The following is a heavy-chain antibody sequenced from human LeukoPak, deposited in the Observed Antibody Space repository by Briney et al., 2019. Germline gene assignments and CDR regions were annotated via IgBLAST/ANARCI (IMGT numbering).Heavy chain of an antibody. J-gene: IGHJ4*02. Sequence: GGSLRLSCAASGFTFSDYYMSWIRQAPGKGLEWVSYISSSGSTIYYADSVKGRFTISRDNAKNSLYLQMSSLRVADTAVYYCASFETVAAYPFDYWGQGTLVTVSS. D-gene: IGHD6-19*01. V-gene: IGHV3-11*04. CDR1: GFTFSDYY. CDR3: ASFETVAAYPFDY. CDR2: ISSSGSTI.